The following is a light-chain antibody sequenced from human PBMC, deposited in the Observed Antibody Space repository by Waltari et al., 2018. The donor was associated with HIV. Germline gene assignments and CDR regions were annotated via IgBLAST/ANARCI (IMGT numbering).Light chain of an antibody. CDR2: EVN. CDR1: SCDVGSYSL. J-gene: IGLJ1*01. CDR3: CSHAGSSIYFV. V-gene: IGLV2-23*02. Sequence: QSALTQPASVPGSPGQPNTIPCTGPSCDVGSYSLVTSYQQHPGRAPKVMIYEVNKRPSGGSNRFSGSKYGNTASRTISGLQAEDEAEYYCCSHAGSSIYFVFGTGTKVTVL.